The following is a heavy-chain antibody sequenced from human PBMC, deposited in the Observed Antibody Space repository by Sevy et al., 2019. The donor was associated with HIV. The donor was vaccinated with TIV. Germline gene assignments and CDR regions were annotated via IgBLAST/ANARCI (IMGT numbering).Heavy chain of an antibody. D-gene: IGHD6-13*01. CDR3: ARERQQLVLVGDWFDP. CDR2: INTNTGNP. J-gene: IGHJ5*02. CDR1: GYTFTSYA. Sequence: ASVKVSCKASGYTFTSYAMNWVRQAPGQGLEWMGWINTNTGNPTYAQGFTGRFVFSLDTSVSTAYLQISSLKAEDTAVYYCARERQQLVLVGDWFDPWGQGTLVTVSS. V-gene: IGHV7-4-1*02.